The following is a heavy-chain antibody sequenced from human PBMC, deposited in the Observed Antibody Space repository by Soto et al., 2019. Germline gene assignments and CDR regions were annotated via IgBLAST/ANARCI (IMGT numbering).Heavy chain of an antibody. CDR1: GGSISSGNYY. CDR3: ARRYGSAFDF. Sequence: PSETLSLTCTVSGGSISSGNYYWSWIRQPPGKGLEWIGYIYYSGSTNYNPSLKSRVTISVDTSKNQLSLKLTSVTAADTAVYYCARRYGSAFDFWGQGTMVTVSS. D-gene: IGHD3-10*01. CDR2: IYYSGST. V-gene: IGHV4-61*01. J-gene: IGHJ3*01.